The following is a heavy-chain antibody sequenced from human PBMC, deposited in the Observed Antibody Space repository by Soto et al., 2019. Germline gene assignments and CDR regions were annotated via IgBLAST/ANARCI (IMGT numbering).Heavy chain of an antibody. CDR1: GFSLSTSGVG. CDR3: AHSSSRWPLGY. J-gene: IGHJ4*02. CDR2: VYWDDDK. V-gene: IGHV2-5*02. D-gene: IGHD4-17*01. Sequence: QITLKESGPTLVKPTQTLTLTCTFSGFSLSTSGVGVVWLRQPPGKALDWLALVYWDDDKRYSPSLKSRLTIIQDTSKTPVVLTMTNMDQVDTATYSCAHSSSRWPLGYWGQGALVTVSS.